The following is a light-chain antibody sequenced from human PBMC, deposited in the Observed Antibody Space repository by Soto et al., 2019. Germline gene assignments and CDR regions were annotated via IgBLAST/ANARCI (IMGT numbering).Light chain of an antibody. CDR1: SSDVGGYNY. J-gene: IGLJ3*02. V-gene: IGLV2-14*01. Sequence: QSVLTQPASVSGSPGQSITISCTGTSSDVGGYNYVSWYQHHPGKAPKLMIYDVSNRPSGISTRFSGSKSGNTASLTISGLQAEDEADYYCSSYTITNTLVFGGGTKVTVL. CDR3: SSYTITNTLV. CDR2: DVS.